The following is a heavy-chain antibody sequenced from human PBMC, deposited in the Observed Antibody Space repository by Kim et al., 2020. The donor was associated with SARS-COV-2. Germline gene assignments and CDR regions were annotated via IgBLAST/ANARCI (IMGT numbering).Heavy chain of an antibody. CDR2: ISSSSSYI. V-gene: IGHV3-21*01. CDR3: ARGYSSGWYLD. Sequence: GGSLRLSCAASGFTFSSYSMNWVRQAPGKGLEWVSSISSSSSYIYYADSVKGRFTISRDNAKNSLYLQMNSLRAEDTAVYYCARGYSSGWYLDWGQGTLVAVSS. J-gene: IGHJ4*02. D-gene: IGHD6-19*01. CDR1: GFTFSSYS.